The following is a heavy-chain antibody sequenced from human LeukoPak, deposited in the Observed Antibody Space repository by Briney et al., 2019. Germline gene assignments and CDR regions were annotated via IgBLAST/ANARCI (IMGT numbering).Heavy chain of an antibody. J-gene: IGHJ4*02. CDR3: ARDTGSGSYYRAFDY. D-gene: IGHD3-10*01. CDR1: GGSISSGSYY. V-gene: IGHV4-61*02. Sequence: KPSETLSLTCTVSGGSISSGSYYWSWIRQPAEKGLEWIGRISTSGSTNYNPSLKSRVTISVDTSKNQFSLNLSSVTAADTAVYYCARDTGSGSYYRAFDYWGQGTLVTVSS. CDR2: ISTSGST.